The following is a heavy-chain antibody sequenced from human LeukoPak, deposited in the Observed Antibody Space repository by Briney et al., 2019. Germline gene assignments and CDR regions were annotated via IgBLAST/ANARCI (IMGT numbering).Heavy chain of an antibody. CDR1: GFRFDDYG. Sequence: GGSLRLSCAASGFRFDDYGLSWVRQAPGKGLEWVSGINWNGGSTNYADSVKGRFTISRDNAKNSLNLQMNSLRVEDTAFYYCTRDLVPTGSSLDFWGQGTLVTVSS. V-gene: IGHV3-20*04. D-gene: IGHD6-6*01. CDR3: TRDLVPTGSSLDF. J-gene: IGHJ4*02. CDR2: INWNGGST.